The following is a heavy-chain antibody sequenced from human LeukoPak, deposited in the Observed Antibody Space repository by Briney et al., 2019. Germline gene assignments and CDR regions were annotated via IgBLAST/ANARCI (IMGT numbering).Heavy chain of an antibody. J-gene: IGHJ4*02. V-gene: IGHV3-7*01. D-gene: IGHD2-21*01. Sequence: GGSLRLSCAASGFAFSSYWASWVRQSPGKGLEWVANINQDGSDQKHVDPVRGRFTIPRDNDKNSPYLQMTCLRDEDTAVYYYARSVWPEDYWGQGRLVVVSS. CDR2: INQDGSDQ. CDR1: GFAFSSYW. CDR3: ARSVWPEDY.